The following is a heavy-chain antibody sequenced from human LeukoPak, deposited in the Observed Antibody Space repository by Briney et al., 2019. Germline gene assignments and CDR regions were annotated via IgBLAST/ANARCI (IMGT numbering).Heavy chain of an antibody. J-gene: IGHJ4*02. CDR3: ARGVGGKQFDF. CDR1: GYTFTTYW. CDR2: IYPGDSDT. D-gene: IGHD3-16*01. V-gene: IGHV5-51*01. Sequence: GESLKISCKGSGYTFTTYWIGWVRQLPGKGLEWMGIIYPGDSDTRYSPSFQGQVTISADNSTAYLQWSSLKASDTAMYYCARGVGGKQFDFWGQGTLVTVSS.